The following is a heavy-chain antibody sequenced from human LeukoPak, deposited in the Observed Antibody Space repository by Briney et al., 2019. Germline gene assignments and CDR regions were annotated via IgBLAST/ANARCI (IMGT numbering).Heavy chain of an antibody. V-gene: IGHV3-15*01. CDR1: GLHFIDAW. J-gene: IGHJ3*02. Sequence: GGSLRLSCAVSGLHFIDAWVSWVRQAPGKGLEWVGRIKSKTDGGTTDYAAPVKGRFTISRDDSKNTLYLQMNSLKTEDTAVYYCTTEEGAFDIWGQGTMVTVSS. CDR3: TTEEGAFDI. CDR2: IKSKTDGGTT.